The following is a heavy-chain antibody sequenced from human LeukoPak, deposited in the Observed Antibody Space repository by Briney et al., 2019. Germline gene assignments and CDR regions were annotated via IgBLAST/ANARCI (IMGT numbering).Heavy chain of an antibody. V-gene: IGHV4-59*11. Sequence: SETLSLTCTVSGGSISSHYWSWIRQPPGKGLEWIGYIYYSGSTNYNPSLKSRVTVSVDTSKNQFSLKLSSVTAADTAVYYCASYVIYYDSLAWFDPWGQGTLVTVSS. CDR2: IYYSGST. CDR1: GGSISSHY. J-gene: IGHJ5*02. CDR3: ASYVIYYDSLAWFDP. D-gene: IGHD3-3*01.